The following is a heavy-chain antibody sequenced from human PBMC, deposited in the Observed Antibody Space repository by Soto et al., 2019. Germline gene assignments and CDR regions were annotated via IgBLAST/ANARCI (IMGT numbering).Heavy chain of an antibody. CDR3: ARAYYDRSGYAVDP. Sequence: SETLSLTCTASGGSMSTYYWNWIRQPPGKGLEWIGYIYAGGSINYNPSLKSRVTISVDTSNNQFSLKLSSVTAADTAVYYCARAYYDRSGYAVDPWGQGTLVTVSS. J-gene: IGHJ5*02. D-gene: IGHD3-22*01. CDR2: IYAGGSI. CDR1: GGSMSTYY. V-gene: IGHV4-4*09.